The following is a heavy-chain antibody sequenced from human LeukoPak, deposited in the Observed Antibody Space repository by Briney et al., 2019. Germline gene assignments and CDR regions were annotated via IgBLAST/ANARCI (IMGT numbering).Heavy chain of an antibody. Sequence: GGSLRLSCAASGFTFDDYAMHWVRQAPGKGLEWVSLISGDGGSTYYADSVKGRFTISRDNSKNSLYLQMNSQRTEDTALYYCAKGGGKAMVRLGDCWGQGTLVTVSS. V-gene: IGHV3-43*02. CDR1: GFTFDDYA. J-gene: IGHJ4*02. D-gene: IGHD5-18*01. CDR3: AKGGGKAMVRLGDC. CDR2: ISGDGGST.